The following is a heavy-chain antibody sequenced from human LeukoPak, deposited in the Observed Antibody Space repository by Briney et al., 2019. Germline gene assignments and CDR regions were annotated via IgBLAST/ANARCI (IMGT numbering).Heavy chain of an antibody. CDR3: AREAYCGGDCYSPFDY. CDR1: GFTFSSYW. V-gene: IGHV3-74*01. D-gene: IGHD2-21*02. Sequence: GGSLRLSCAASGFTFSSYWMHWVRQAPGKGLVWVSRINSDGSSTSYADSVKGRFTNSRDNAKNTLYLQMNSLRAEDTAVYYCAREAYCGGDCYSPFDYWGQGTLVTVSS. CDR2: INSDGSST. J-gene: IGHJ4*02.